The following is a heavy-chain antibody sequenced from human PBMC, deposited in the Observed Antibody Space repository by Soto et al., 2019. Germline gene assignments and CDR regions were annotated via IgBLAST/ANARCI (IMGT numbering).Heavy chain of an antibody. D-gene: IGHD4-17*01. CDR2: ISSSGAAI. CDR1: GFTFSNYE. J-gene: IGHJ4*02. V-gene: IGHV3-48*03. Sequence: PGGSLRLSCAASGFTFSNYEMIWVRQAPGKGLEWVSYISSSGAAIYYADSVKGRFTISRDNAKNSLYLQMNSLRVDDTALYYCVRVAGYGDYGFAYWGQGTLVTAPQ. CDR3: VRVAGYGDYGFAY.